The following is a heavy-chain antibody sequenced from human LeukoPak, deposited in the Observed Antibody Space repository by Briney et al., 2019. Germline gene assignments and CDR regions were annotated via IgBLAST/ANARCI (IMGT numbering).Heavy chain of an antibody. CDR1: GFTFSSYS. CDR2: ISSSSSYI. V-gene: IGHV3-21*01. Sequence: PGGSLRLSCAASGFTFSSYSMNWVRQAPGKGLEWVSSISSSSSYICYADSVKGRFTISRDNAKKSLYLQMNSLRAEDTAVYYCGRVSVATSFDYWGQGTLVTVSS. CDR3: GRVSVATSFDY. D-gene: IGHD5-12*01. J-gene: IGHJ4*02.